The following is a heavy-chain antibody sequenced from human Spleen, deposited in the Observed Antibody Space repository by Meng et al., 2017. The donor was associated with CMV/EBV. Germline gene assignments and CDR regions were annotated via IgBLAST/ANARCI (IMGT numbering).Heavy chain of an antibody. CDR2: TYSNGDT. CDR3: AGSTVVNVGGY. V-gene: IGHV3-66*02. D-gene: IGHD4-23*01. Sequence: GESLKISCAASGITVRRNYMSWVRQAPGKELEWVSITYSNGDTYYADSMKGRFTISRDSSTNTVYLQMNSLTADDTAVYYCAGSTVVNVGGYWGRGSLVTVSS. J-gene: IGHJ4*02. CDR1: GITVRRNY.